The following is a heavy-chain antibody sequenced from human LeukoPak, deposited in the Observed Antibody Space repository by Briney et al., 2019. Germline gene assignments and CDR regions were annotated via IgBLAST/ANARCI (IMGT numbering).Heavy chain of an antibody. V-gene: IGHV3-30*18. CDR2: ISYDGSNK. Sequence: PGGSLRLSCAASGFAFSSYCMHWVRQAPGKGLEWVAVISYDGSNKYYADSVKGRFTISRDNSKNTLYLQMNSLRAEDTAVYYCAQGAVAGTYHYGMDVWGQGTTVTVSS. CDR3: AQGAVAGTYHYGMDV. CDR1: GFAFSSYC. J-gene: IGHJ6*02. D-gene: IGHD6-19*01.